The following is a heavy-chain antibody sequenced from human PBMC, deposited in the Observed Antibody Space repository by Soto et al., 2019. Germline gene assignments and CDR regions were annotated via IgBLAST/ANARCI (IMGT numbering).Heavy chain of an antibody. J-gene: IGHJ6*02. CDR2: TYYRSKWYN. V-gene: IGHV6-1*01. D-gene: IGHD3-10*01. Sequence: SQTLSLTCAISGDSVSSNSAAWNWIRQSPSRGLEWLGRTYYRSKWYNDYAVSVKSRITINPDTSKNQFSLQLNSVTPEDTAVYYCARRYYGSGSYSPPRGMDAWGQGTTVTVSS. CDR1: GDSVSSNSAA. CDR3: ARRYYGSGSYSPPRGMDA.